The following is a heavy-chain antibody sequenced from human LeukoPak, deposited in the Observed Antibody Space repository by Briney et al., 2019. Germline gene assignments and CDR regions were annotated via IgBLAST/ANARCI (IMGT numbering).Heavy chain of an antibody. Sequence: SETLSLTCTVSGGSISSYYWSWIRQPPGKGLEWIGNIFYSGSTNYNPSLKSRVTISVDTSKNQFSLKLSSVTAADTAVYFCAGDYRDAFDIWGQGTLVTVS. V-gene: IGHV4-59*01. CDR2: IFYSGST. J-gene: IGHJ3*02. D-gene: IGHD4-17*01. CDR1: GGSISSYY. CDR3: AGDYRDAFDI.